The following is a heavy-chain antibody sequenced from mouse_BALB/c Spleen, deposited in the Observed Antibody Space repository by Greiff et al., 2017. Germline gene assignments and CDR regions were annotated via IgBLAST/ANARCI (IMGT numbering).Heavy chain of an antibody. CDR1: GFSLTSYG. Sequence: VQRVESGPGLVQPSQSLSITCTVSGFSLTSYGVHWVRQSPGKGLEWLGVIWSGGSTDYNAAFISRLSISKDNSKSQVFFKMNSLQANDTAIYYCARNGEPLYAMDYWGQGTSVTVSS. V-gene: IGHV2-2*02. J-gene: IGHJ4*01. CDR2: IWSGGST. CDR3: ARNGEPLYAMDY.